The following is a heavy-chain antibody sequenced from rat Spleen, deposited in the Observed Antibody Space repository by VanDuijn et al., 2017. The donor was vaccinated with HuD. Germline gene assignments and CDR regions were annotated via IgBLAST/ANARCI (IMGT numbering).Heavy chain of an antibody. CDR1: GFTFSNYY. V-gene: IGHV5-25*01. D-gene: IGHD1-11*01. CDR3: ASSYGGYYFDY. CDR2: ITNASGRT. J-gene: IGHJ2*01. Sequence: EVQLVESDGGLVQPGRSLKLSCAASGFTFSNYYMAWVRQAPGKGLEWVASITNASGRTYYPDSVKGRFTISRDNAKSTLYLQMDSLRSEDTATYYCASSYGGYYFDYWGQGVMVTVSS.